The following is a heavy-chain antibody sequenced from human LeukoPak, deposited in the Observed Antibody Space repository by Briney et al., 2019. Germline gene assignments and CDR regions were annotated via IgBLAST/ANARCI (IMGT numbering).Heavy chain of an antibody. CDR3: TRVPTTTYYIGSGSYYNKFDPNAFDI. D-gene: IGHD3-10*01. Sequence: GGSLRLSCAASGFTFSSYSMNWVRQAPGKGLEWVGFIGSKAYGGTTEYAASVKGRFTLSRDDSKSIAYLQMNSLKTEDTAVYYCTRVPTTTYYIGSGSYYNKFDPNAFDIWGQGTMVTVSS. J-gene: IGHJ3*02. CDR1: GFTFSSYS. CDR2: IGSKAYGGTT. V-gene: IGHV3-49*04.